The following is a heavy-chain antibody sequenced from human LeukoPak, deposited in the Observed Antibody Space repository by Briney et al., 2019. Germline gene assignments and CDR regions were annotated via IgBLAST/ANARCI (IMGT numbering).Heavy chain of an antibody. Sequence: SETLSLTCTVSGGTISSYYWGWIRQPPGKGLEWIGYIYYSGSTNYNPSLKSRVTISVDTSKNQFSLKLSSVTAADTAVYYCARLEGDGYNIDYWGQGTLVTVSS. V-gene: IGHV4-59*08. CDR1: GGTISSYY. CDR3: ARLEGDGYNIDY. CDR2: IYYSGST. J-gene: IGHJ4*02. D-gene: IGHD5-24*01.